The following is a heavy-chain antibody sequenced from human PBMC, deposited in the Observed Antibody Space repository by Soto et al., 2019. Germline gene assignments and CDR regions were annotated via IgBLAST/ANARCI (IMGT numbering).Heavy chain of an antibody. J-gene: IGHJ4*01. D-gene: IGHD1-26*01. CDR2: TYYSSKWDY. Sequence: SQTFALTFCVTWVSVSSNSAGWSWVRQCPSRGLEWLGRTYYSSKWDYEYAESARGRITINPDTSKNQYSLQLNSVTPEDTAVYFCARGEQYSGRIFDYWGQGTLVTVSS. V-gene: IGHV6-1*01. CDR3: ARGEQYSGRIFDY. CDR1: WVSVSSNSAG.